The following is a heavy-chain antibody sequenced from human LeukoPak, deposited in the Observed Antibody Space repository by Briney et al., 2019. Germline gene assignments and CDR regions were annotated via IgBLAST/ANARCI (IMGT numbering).Heavy chain of an antibody. Sequence: GGSLGLSCAASGFTFSSYAMHWVRQAPGKGLEWVAVISYDGSNKYYADSVKGRFTISRDNSKNTLYLQMNSLRAEDTAVYYCARDSRGSFDYWGQGTLVTVSS. V-gene: IGHV3-30*04. CDR3: ARDSRGSFDY. CDR2: ISYDGSNK. J-gene: IGHJ4*02. CDR1: GFTFSSYA. D-gene: IGHD3-10*01.